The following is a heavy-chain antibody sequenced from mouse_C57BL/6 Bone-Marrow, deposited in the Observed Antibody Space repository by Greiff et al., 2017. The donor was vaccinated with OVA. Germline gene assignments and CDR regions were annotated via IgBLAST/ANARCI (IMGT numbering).Heavy chain of an antibody. J-gene: IGHJ2*01. CDR3: AREDYYGSSYYFDY. D-gene: IGHD1-1*01. Sequence: EVQVVESEGGLVQPGSSMKLSCTASGFTFSDYYMAWVRQVPEKGLEWVANINYDGSSTYYLDSLKSRFIISRDNAKNILYLQMSSLKSEDTATYYCAREDYYGSSYYFDYWGQGTTLTVSS. V-gene: IGHV5-16*01. CDR1: GFTFSDYY. CDR2: INYDGSST.